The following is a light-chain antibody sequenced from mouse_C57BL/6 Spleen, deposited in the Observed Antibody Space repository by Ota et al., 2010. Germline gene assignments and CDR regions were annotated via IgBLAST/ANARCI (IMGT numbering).Light chain of an antibody. CDR3: QQYSSYPWT. CDR1: QDXGTA. J-gene: IGKJ1*01. Sequence: DIVMTQSHKFMSTSVGDRVSXTCKASQDXGTAVAWYQQKPGQSPKLLIYWASTRHTGVPDRFTGSGSGTDFTLTISNVQSEDLADYFCQQYSSYPWTFGGGTKLEIK. V-gene: IGKV6-23*01. CDR2: WAS.